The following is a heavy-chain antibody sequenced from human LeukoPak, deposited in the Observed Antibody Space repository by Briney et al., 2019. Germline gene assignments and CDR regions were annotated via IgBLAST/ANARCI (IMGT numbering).Heavy chain of an antibody. CDR2: INANSGGT. D-gene: IGHD1-14*01. CDR3: ARGGIPVYYYYMDV. CDR1: GGTFSSYA. V-gene: IGHV1-2*02. Sequence: ASVKVSCKASGGTFSSYAINWVRQAPGQGLEWMGWINANSGGTNYAQKFQGRVTMTRDTSISTAYMELSRLRSDDTAVYYCARGGIPVYYYYMDVWGKGTTVTVSS. J-gene: IGHJ6*03.